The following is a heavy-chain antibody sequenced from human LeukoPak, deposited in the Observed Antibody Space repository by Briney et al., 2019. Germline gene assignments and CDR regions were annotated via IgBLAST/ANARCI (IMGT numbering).Heavy chain of an antibody. J-gene: IGHJ3*02. Sequence: SETLSLTYTVSGGSISIYYWSWIRQPPGKGLEWIGYVFNSGRTNYNPSLRSRVTMSVDTSKNQFSLKLSSLTAADTAVYYCAGRQHIVVVTATRGSFDMWGQGTMVTVSS. CDR1: GGSISIYY. D-gene: IGHD2-21*02. V-gene: IGHV4-59*01. CDR3: AGRQHIVVVTATRGSFDM. CDR2: VFNSGRT.